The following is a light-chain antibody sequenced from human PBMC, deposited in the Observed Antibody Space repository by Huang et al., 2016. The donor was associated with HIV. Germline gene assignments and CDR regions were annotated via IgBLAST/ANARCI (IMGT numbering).Light chain of an antibody. J-gene: IGKJ4*01. CDR1: QDITNY. CDR3: QQYDNLPLT. CDR2: AAS. V-gene: IGKV1-33*01. Sequence: DIQMTQSPSSLSASVGDRVTITGQASQDITNYLNWYQQKPGKAPKVLIYAASNLETGVPSRFSGSGSGTDFTFTISSLQPEDIATYYCQQYDNLPLTFGGGTKVEIK.